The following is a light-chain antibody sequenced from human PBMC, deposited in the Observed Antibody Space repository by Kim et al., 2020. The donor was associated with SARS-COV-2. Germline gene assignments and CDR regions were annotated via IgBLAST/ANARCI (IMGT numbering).Light chain of an antibody. V-gene: IGKV3-11*01. Sequence: EIVLTQSPATLSLSPGDRATLSCRASQSVGNYLAWYQHKPGQALRLLIYNASNRATGIPARFSGSGSGTDFTLTISTLQPEDFAVYYCKPRSSWPPLTFGGGTKVDIK. CDR3: KPRSSWPPLT. CDR1: QSVGNY. CDR2: NAS. J-gene: IGKJ4*01.